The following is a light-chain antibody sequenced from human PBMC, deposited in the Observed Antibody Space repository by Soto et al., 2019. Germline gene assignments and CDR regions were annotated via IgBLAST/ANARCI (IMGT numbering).Light chain of an antibody. J-gene: IGLJ2*01. CDR3: QTWGSGIVV. Sequence: QPVLTQSPSASASLGASVKLTCTHSSGHSNYAIAWHQQQSEKGPRYLMKLNSDGSHSKGDGIPDRFSGSSSGAERYLTISSLQSEDEADYYCQTWGSGIVVFGGGTKLTVL. CDR2: LNSDGSH. V-gene: IGLV4-69*01. CDR1: SGHSNYA.